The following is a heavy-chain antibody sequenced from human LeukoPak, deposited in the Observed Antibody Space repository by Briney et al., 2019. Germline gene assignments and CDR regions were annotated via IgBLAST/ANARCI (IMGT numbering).Heavy chain of an antibody. D-gene: IGHD3-10*01. CDR1: GFTFSSYW. V-gene: IGHV3-74*01. CDR2: FLSDGSRT. J-gene: IGHJ4*02. Sequence: GGSLRLSCAASGFTFSSYWMHWVRQGPGKGLVWVSRFLSDGSRTTYADSVKGRFTIPGDNAKNTLYLQMNSLRAEDTAVYYCARVGDYGSGFDFWGQGTLVTVSS. CDR3: ARVGDYGSGFDF.